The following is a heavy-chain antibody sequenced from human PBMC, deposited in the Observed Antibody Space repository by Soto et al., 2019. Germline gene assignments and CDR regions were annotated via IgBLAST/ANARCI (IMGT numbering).Heavy chain of an antibody. CDR3: VRGKVNFDF. J-gene: IGHJ4*02. CDR2: VYQSGNT. CDR1: NYSISSGYH. V-gene: IGHV4-38-2*02. Sequence: TLSLTCIVSNYSISSGYHWGWIRQPPGKGLEGIGTVYQSGNTYQNPSLKSRVILSIDTSKNQFSLNLRNVTAADTAVYYCVRGKVNFDFWGKGILVTVSS.